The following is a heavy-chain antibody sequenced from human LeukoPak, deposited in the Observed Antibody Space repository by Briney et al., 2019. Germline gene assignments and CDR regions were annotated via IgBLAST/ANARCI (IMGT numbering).Heavy chain of an antibody. CDR2: ISYDGSNK. J-gene: IGHJ4*02. D-gene: IGHD2-15*01. CDR1: GFTFSSYA. Sequence: GGSLRLSCAASGFTFSSYAMHWVRQAPGKGLEWVAVISYDGSNKYYADSVKGRFTISRDNSKNTLYLQMNSLRAEDTAVYYCARGVVVVAATNYFDYWGQGTLVTVSS. CDR3: ARGVVVVAATNYFDY. V-gene: IGHV3-30-3*01.